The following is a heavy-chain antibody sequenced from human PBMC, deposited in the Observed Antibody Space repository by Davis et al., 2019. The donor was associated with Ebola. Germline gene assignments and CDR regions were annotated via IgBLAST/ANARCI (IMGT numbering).Heavy chain of an antibody. J-gene: IGHJ4*02. CDR3: ARRPYYYDSSGLGY. Sequence: ASVKVSCKASGYTFTSYAMHWVRQAPGQRLEWMGWINAGNGNTKYSQKFQGRVTITRDTSASTAYMELSSLRSEDTAVYYCARRPYYYDSSGLGYWGQGTLVTVSS. CDR1: GYTFTSYA. CDR2: INAGNGNT. V-gene: IGHV1-3*01. D-gene: IGHD3-22*01.